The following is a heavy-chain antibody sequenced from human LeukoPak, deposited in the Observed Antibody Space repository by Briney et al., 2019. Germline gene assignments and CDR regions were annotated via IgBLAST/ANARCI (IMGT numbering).Heavy chain of an antibody. CDR1: GGSISSSSYY. Sequence: TSETLSLTCTVSGGSISSSSYYWGWIRQPPGKGLEWIGGIYYSGSTYYNPSLKSRVTISVDTSKNQFSLKLSSVTAADTAVYYCARHWYYYGSGTDYWGQGTLVTASS. D-gene: IGHD3-10*01. CDR3: ARHWYYYGSGTDY. CDR2: IYYSGST. J-gene: IGHJ4*02. V-gene: IGHV4-39*01.